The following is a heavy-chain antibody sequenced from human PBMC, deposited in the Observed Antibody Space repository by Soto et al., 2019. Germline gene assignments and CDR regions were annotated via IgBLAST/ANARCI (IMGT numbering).Heavy chain of an antibody. Sequence: EVQLVESGGGLVKPGGSLRLSCAASGFTFSNAWMSWVRQAPGKGLEWVGRIKSKTDGGTTHYAAPVKGRFTISRDDSKNTLYLQMDSRNTEDTAVYYCTTVPGYSSGWYWVAQPYYYYGMDVWGQGTTGTVSS. J-gene: IGHJ6*02. CDR2: IKSKTDGGTT. V-gene: IGHV3-15*01. CDR3: TTVPGYSSGWYWVAQPYYYYGMDV. D-gene: IGHD6-19*01. CDR1: GFTFSNAW.